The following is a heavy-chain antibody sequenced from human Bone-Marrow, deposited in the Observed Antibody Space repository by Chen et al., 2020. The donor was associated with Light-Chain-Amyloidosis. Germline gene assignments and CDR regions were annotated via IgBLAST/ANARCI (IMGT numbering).Heavy chain of an antibody. V-gene: IGHV3-9*01. J-gene: IGHJ6*03. CDR1: GFTFNDYA. CDR2: ISSNSGSI. CDR3: VKSLIPSRYLYHYYMDV. Sequence: EVQLVESGGGLVQPGRSLRLSCAASGFTFNDYAMYWVRQGPGKGLEWVSGISSNSGSIGYADSVKGRFSISRDNDKNYLHLQMNSLRPEDTALYYCVKSLIPSRYLYHYYMDVWGKGTTVIVSS. D-gene: IGHD1-1*01.